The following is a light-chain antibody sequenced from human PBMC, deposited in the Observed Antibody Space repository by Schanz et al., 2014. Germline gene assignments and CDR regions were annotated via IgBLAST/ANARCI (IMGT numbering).Light chain of an antibody. CDR3: CSYAGSNNLV. J-gene: IGLJ2*01. V-gene: IGLV2-8*01. CDR1: SSDVGGYNY. Sequence: QSALTQPASVSGSPGQSITISCTGTSSDVGGYNYVSWYQHHPGKAPKLMIHDVSKRPSGVPDRFSGSKSGNTASLTISGLQAEYEADYYCCSYAGSNNLVFGGGTKLTVL. CDR2: DVS.